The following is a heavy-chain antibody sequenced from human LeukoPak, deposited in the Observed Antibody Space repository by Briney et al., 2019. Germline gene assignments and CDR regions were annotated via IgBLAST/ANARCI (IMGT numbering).Heavy chain of an antibody. CDR1: GGTFSSYA. CDR3: AREPTYYYDSSGYYYYYYGMDV. V-gene: IGHV1-69*05. Sequence: GASVKVSCKASGGTFSSYAISWVRQAPGQGLEWMGGIIPIFGTANYAQKFQGRVTITTDESTSTAYMELSSLRSEDTAVYYCAREPTYYYDSSGYYYYYYGMDVWGQGTTVTVSS. J-gene: IGHJ6*02. D-gene: IGHD3-22*01. CDR2: IIPIFGTA.